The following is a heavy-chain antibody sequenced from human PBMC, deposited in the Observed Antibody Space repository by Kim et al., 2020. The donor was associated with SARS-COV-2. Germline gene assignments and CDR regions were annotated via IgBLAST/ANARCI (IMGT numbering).Heavy chain of an antibody. D-gene: IGHD2-2*01. J-gene: IGHJ3*02. CDR3: ATKVVVPAATGGDDAFDI. CDR2: INTNTGNP. CDR1: GYTFTSYA. V-gene: IGHV7-4-1*02. Sequence: ASVKVSCKASGYTFTSYAMNWVRQAPGQGLEWMGWINTNTGNPTYAQGFTGRFVFSLDTSVSTAYLQISSLKAEDTAVYYCATKVVVPAATGGDDAFDIWGQGTMVTVSS.